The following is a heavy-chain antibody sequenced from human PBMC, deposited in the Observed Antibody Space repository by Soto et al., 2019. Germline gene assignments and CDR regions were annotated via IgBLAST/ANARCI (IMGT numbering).Heavy chain of an antibody. J-gene: IGHJ1*01. D-gene: IGHD2-15*01. Sequence: SETLSLTCTVSGGSISSYYWSWILQPPGKGLEWIGYIYYSGSTNYNPSLKSRVTISVDTSKNQFSLKLSSVTAADTAVYYCARTPYITKGYCSGGSCPEYFQHWGQGTLVTVS. CDR1: GGSISSYY. CDR3: ARTPYITKGYCSGGSCPEYFQH. CDR2: IYYSGST. V-gene: IGHV4-59*01.